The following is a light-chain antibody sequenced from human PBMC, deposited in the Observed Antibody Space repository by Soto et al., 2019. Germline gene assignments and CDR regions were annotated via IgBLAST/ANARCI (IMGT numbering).Light chain of an antibody. Sequence: QSVLTQPPSASGTPGQRVTISCSGSSSNIGSNAVNWYQQLPGTAPKLLIYNNDQRPSGVPDRFSGSKSGTSASLAISGLQSADEAEYYCAAWDDSLNGPVVFGGGTKVTVL. V-gene: IGLV1-44*01. CDR2: NND. CDR1: SSNIGSNA. J-gene: IGLJ2*01. CDR3: AAWDDSLNGPVV.